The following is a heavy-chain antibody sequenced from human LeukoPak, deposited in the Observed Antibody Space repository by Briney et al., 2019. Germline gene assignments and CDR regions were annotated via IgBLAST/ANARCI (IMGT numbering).Heavy chain of an antibody. V-gene: IGHV3-30-3*01. CDR3: ARDSRPAVTTTLAY. CDR2: ISYDGSIQ. D-gene: IGHD4-17*01. Sequence: GGSLRLSCAASGLTFTRYAMHWVRQAPGKGLEWVAIISYDGSIQDYADSVEGRFTISRDNSKDTLYLQMNSLRAEDTAVYYCARDSRPAVTTTLAYWGQGTLVTVSS. CDR1: GLTFTRYA. J-gene: IGHJ4*02.